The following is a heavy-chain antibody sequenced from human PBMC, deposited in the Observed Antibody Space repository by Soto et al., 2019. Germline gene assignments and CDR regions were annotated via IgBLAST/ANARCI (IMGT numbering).Heavy chain of an antibody. V-gene: IGHV3-30-3*01. CDR1: GFTFSSYA. CDR3: ARDLAGITIFGVVIRDYYYGMDV. J-gene: IGHJ6*02. D-gene: IGHD3-3*01. CDR2: ISYDGNNK. Sequence: QVQLVESGGGVVQPGRSLRLSCAASGFTFSSYAMHWVRQAPGKGLEWVAVISYDGNNKYYADSVKGRFTISRDNSKNTLYLQMNSLRAEDTAVYYCARDLAGITIFGVVIRDYYYGMDVWGQGTTVTVSS.